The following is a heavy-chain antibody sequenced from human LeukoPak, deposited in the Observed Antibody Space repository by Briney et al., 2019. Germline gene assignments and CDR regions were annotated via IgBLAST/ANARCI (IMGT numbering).Heavy chain of an antibody. D-gene: IGHD4-17*01. Sequence: GGSLRLSCAASGFTFSAYWMSWVRQGPGKGLDWVASINPDGSGTRYVDSVRGRFTIPRDNAQNSLYLHMNSLSAEDTAVYYCVRLFGGVTTFDYWGQGTLITVSS. J-gene: IGHJ4*02. CDR2: INPDGSGT. V-gene: IGHV3-7*01. CDR1: GFTFSAYW. CDR3: VRLFGGVTTFDY.